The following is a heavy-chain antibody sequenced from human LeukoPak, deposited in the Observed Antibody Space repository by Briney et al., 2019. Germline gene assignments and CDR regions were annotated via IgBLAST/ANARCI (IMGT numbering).Heavy chain of an antibody. CDR2: IYYTGST. CDR3: ARENYCTNGVCWAFDP. D-gene: IGHD2-8*01. J-gene: IGHJ5*02. CDR1: GGSISDSDYY. V-gene: IGHV4-39*07. Sequence: SEALSLTCTVSGGSISDSDYYWSWIRQPPGRGLEWIGNIYYTGSTSYNPSLKSRLTFSIDTFNNQFFLHLSSVTAADTAVYYCARENYCTNGVCWAFDPWGQGALVTVSS.